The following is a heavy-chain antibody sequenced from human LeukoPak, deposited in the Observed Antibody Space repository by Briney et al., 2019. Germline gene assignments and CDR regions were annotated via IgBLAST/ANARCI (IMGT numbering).Heavy chain of an antibody. CDR1: GGSISSGSFY. V-gene: IGHV4-39*01. CDR3: ARQPHAFDNWFDP. CDR2: IYYNGIS. J-gene: IGHJ5*02. D-gene: IGHD3-10*01. Sequence: PSETLSLTCTVAGGSISSGSFYWGWVRQPPGKGPEWIGNIYYNGISYYNPSLKSRVTMSVDTSKNQFSLKLSSVTATDTAVYYCARQPHAFDNWFDPWGQGTLVTVSS.